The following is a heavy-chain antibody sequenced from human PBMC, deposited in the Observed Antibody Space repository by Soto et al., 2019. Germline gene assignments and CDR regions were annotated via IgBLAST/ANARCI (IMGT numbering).Heavy chain of an antibody. J-gene: IGHJ6*02. CDR1: GGTFSRYS. V-gene: IGHV1-69*08. D-gene: IGHD2-2*01. Sequence: QVQLVQSGAEVKKPGSSVKVSCKASGGTFSRYSITWVRQAPGHGLEWIGRIIPIFGIASYAQKFQGRVTLTPDESTSPAXMXLSSLRSDDTAVYYCAREDRDRETGLVPAAIDGMDVWGQGTTVTVSS. CDR3: AREDRDRETGLVPAAIDGMDV. CDR2: IIPIFGIA.